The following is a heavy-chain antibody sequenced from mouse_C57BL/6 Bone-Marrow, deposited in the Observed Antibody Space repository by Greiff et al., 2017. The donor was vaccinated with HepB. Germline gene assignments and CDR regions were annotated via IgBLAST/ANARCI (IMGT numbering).Heavy chain of an antibody. CDR1: GYTFTDYY. CDR3: ARHPYYFDY. J-gene: IGHJ2*01. V-gene: IGHV1-26*01. Sequence: EVKLQQSGPELVKPGASVKISCKASGYTFTDYYMNWVKQSHGKSLEWIGDINPNNGGTSYNQKFKGKATLTVDKSSSTAYMELRSLTSEYSAVYYCARHPYYFDYWGQGTTLTVSS. CDR2: INPNNGGT.